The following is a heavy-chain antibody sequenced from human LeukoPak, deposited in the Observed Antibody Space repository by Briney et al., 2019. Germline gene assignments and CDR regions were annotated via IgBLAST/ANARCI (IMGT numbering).Heavy chain of an antibody. J-gene: IGHJ6*03. CDR3: ARAPAVYFFYIDV. CDR1: GFTFSDYH. Sequence: PGGSLRLSCAASGFTFSDYHVTWIRQAPGKGLEWVSYISNTDDSINYADSVSGRFTISRDNAKSSVHLQMNSLRVEDTAVYYCARAPAVYFFYIDVWGEGTTVTVSS. V-gene: IGHV3-11*04. CDR2: ISNTDDSI.